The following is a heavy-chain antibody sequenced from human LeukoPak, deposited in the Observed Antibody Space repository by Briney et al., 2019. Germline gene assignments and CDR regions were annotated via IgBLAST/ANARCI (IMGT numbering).Heavy chain of an antibody. CDR1: GFTFSSYS. CDR3: ASFPRADLDFIIIDY. Sequence: PGGSLRLSCAASGFTFSSYSMNWVRQAPGKGLEWVSSISSSSSYIYYADSVKGRFTIPRDNSRSMLYLQLNNLRAEDSAVYYCASFPRADLDFIIIDYWGQGTLVTVSS. D-gene: IGHD3-16*02. J-gene: IGHJ4*02. V-gene: IGHV3-21*04. CDR2: ISSSSSYI.